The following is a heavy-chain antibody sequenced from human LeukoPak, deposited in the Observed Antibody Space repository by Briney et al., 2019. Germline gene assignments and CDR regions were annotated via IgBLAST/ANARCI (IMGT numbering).Heavy chain of an antibody. CDR2: INSDGSST. CDR3: ATLPNYSYGHPYYFDS. Sequence: PGGSLRLSCAASGFTFSSYWMHWVRQAPGKGLVWVSRINSDGSSTSYADSVKGRFTISRDNAKNTLYLQMNSLRAEDTAVYYCATLPNYSYGHPYYFDSWGQGTLVTVSS. V-gene: IGHV3-74*01. D-gene: IGHD5-18*01. CDR1: GFTFSSYW. J-gene: IGHJ4*02.